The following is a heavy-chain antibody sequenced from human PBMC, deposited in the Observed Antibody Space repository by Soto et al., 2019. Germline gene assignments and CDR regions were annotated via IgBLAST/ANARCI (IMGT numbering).Heavy chain of an antibody. CDR2: ISYDGSNK. V-gene: IGHV3-30*18. D-gene: IGHD6-19*01. Sequence: GGSLRLSCAASGFTFSSYGMHWVRQAPGKGLEWVAVISYDGSNKYYADSVKGRFTISRDNSKNTLYLQMNSLRAEDTAVYYCAKVRKVRYSSGWFDYWGQGTLVTVSS. CDR3: AKVRKVRYSSGWFDY. CDR1: GFTFSSYG. J-gene: IGHJ4*02.